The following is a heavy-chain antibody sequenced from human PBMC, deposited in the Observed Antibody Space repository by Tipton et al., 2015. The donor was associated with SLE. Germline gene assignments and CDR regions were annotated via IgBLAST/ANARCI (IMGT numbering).Heavy chain of an antibody. D-gene: IGHD3-3*01. CDR2: IYRSGTA. Sequence: TLSLTCTVSGGSISSGAYYWNWIRQHPGKGLEWIGSIYRSGTAYYNPSLKSRVTMSVDTSKNQFSLKLTSVTAADTAVYYCARDPYDSWSDYQATFDYWGQGTLVTVSP. CDR1: GGSISSGAYY. CDR3: ARDPYDSWSDYQATFDY. V-gene: IGHV4-31*03. J-gene: IGHJ4*02.